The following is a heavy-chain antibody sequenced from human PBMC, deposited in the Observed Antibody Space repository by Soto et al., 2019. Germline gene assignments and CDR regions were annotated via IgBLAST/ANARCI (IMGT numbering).Heavy chain of an antibody. D-gene: IGHD6-19*01. CDR2: INHGGST. Sequence: QVQLQQWGAGLLKPSETLSLTCAVYGGSFSAYYWTWIRQPPGKGLEWIGEINHGGSTYYNPSLKSRVTXXVXXSKNPFCLKLSSVTAADTAVYYWARQFKGIAVRDSWGQGTLVTVSS. V-gene: IGHV4-34*01. CDR1: GGSFSAYY. CDR3: ARQFKGIAVRDS. J-gene: IGHJ4*02.